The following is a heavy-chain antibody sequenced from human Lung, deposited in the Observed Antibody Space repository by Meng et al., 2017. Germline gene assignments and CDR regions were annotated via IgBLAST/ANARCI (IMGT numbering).Heavy chain of an antibody. J-gene: IGHJ4*02. Sequence: QLQGPGRGVWTHPGPLSPTCGCSVGSISTSNCWSWVRQPPGKGLEWIGEIYHSGGTNYNPSLKSRVTISVDKSKNQFSLKLSSVTAADTAVYYCARRGLWLDPQNFDYWGQGTLVTVSS. CDR3: ARRGLWLDPQNFDY. V-gene: IGHV4-4*03. CDR1: VGSISTSNC. D-gene: IGHD6-19*01. CDR2: IYHSGGT.